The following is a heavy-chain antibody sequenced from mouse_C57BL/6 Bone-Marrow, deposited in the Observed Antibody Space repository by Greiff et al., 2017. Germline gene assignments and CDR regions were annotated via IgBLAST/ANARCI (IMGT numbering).Heavy chain of an antibody. CDR2: INPSTGGT. D-gene: IGHD2-2*01. Sequence: EVQLQESGPELVKPGASVKISCKASGYSFTGYYMNWVKQSPEKSLEWIGEINPSTGGTTYNQKFKAKATLTVDKSSSTAYMQLKSLTSEDSAVYYCALWLRREGFAYWGQGTLVTVSA. J-gene: IGHJ3*01. CDR3: ALWLRREGFAY. CDR1: GYSFTGYY. V-gene: IGHV1-42*01.